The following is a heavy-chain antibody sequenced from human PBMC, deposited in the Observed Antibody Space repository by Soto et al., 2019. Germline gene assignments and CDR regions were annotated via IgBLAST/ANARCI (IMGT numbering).Heavy chain of an antibody. J-gene: IGHJ4*02. D-gene: IGHD1-1*01. V-gene: IGHV3-30-3*01. CDR3: ARVPPTTGTTWGAPFFDY. CDR2: ISYDGSNK. Sequence: QVQLVESGGGVVQPGRSLRLSCAASGFTFSSYAMHWVRQAPGKGLEWVAVISYDGSNKYYADSVKGRFTISRDNSKNTLYLQMNSLRAEDTAVYYCARVPPTTGTTWGAPFFDYWGQGTLVTVSS. CDR1: GFTFSSYA.